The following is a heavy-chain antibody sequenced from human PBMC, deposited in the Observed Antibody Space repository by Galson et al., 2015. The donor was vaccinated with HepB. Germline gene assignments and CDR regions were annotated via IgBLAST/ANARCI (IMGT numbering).Heavy chain of an antibody. J-gene: IGHJ6*03. CDR1: GYSFTTYW. D-gene: IGHD3-3*02. CDR2: IQPDDSDT. Sequence: QSGAEVKKPGESLKISCKGSGYSFTTYWIAWVRQMPGKGLEWMGIIQPDDSDTRYSPSYQGQVTISADKSISTAYLQWSSLKASDTAMYYCARLPSFSAYYHMDVWGKGTTVTVSS. V-gene: IGHV5-51*03. CDR3: ARLPSFSAYYHMDV.